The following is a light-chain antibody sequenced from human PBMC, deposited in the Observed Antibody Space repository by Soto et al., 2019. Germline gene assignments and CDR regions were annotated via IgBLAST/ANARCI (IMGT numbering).Light chain of an antibody. J-gene: IGKJ2*01. CDR3: IQGSHWPYT. Sequence: VVMTQSPLSLPVTLGQPASISCRSSQSLVSSNGNTYLNWFQQRPGQSPRRLIYKVANRDSGGPDRFSGSGSGPDFTLKISRVEAEDVGVYYCIQGSHWPYTFGQGTKLEIE. CDR1: QSLVSSNGNTY. V-gene: IGKV2-30*01. CDR2: KVA.